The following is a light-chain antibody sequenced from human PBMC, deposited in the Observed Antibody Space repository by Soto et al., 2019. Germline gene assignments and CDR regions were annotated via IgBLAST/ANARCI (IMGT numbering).Light chain of an antibody. V-gene: IGKV2D-29*01. CDR3: MQGIELPKT. CDR1: QSLLHSHGKTF. Sequence: DVVLTQNPLSLSVTPGQPASISCKSSQSLLHSHGKTFLYWYLQKSGQPPQLLIYEGSKRFSGVPDRFSGSGSGTDFTLKISRVEAEDVGVYYCMQGIELPKTFGQGTKMEIK. J-gene: IGKJ2*01. CDR2: EGS.